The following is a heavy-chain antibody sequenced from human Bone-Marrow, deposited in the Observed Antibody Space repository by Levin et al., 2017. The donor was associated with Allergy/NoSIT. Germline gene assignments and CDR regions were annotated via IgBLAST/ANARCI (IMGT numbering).Heavy chain of an antibody. D-gene: IGHD2-15*01. CDR2: ISGSGGST. CDR3: AKDHGHIVEVVAATDY. Sequence: GESLKISCAASGFTFSSYAMSWVRQAPGKGLEWVSAISGSGGSTYYADSVKGRFTISRDNSKNTLYLQMNSLRAEDTAVYYCAKDHGHIVEVVAATDYWGQGTLVTVSS. V-gene: IGHV3-23*01. CDR1: GFTFSSYA. J-gene: IGHJ4*02.